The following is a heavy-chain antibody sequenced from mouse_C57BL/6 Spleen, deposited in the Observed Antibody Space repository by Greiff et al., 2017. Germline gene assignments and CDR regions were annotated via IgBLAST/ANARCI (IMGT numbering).Heavy chain of an antibody. V-gene: IGHV1-64*01. CDR1: GYTFTSYW. Sequence: QVQLKESGAELVKPGASVKLSCKASGYTFTSYWMHWVKQRPGQGLEWIGMIHPNSGSTNYNEKFKSKATLTVDKSSSTAYMQLSSLTSEDSAVYYCARGGFPRHAMDYWGQGTSVTVSS. CDR3: ARGGFPRHAMDY. J-gene: IGHJ4*01. CDR2: IHPNSGST. D-gene: IGHD2-10*02.